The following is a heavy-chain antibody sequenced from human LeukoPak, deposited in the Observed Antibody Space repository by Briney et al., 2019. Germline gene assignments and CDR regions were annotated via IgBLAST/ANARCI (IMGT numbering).Heavy chain of an antibody. CDR2: INHSGST. CDR3: ARGVTGTDYYGMDV. Sequence: SETLSLTCTVSGGSISSSSYYWGWIRQPPGKGLEWIGEINHSGSTNYNPSLKSRVTISVDTSKNQFSLKLSSVTAADTAVYYCARGVTGTDYYGMDVWGQGTTVTVSS. CDR1: GGSISSSSYY. D-gene: IGHD1-20*01. V-gene: IGHV4-39*07. J-gene: IGHJ6*02.